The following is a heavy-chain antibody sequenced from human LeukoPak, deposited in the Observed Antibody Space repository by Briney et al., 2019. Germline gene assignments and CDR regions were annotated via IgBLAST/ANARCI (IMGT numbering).Heavy chain of an antibody. J-gene: IGHJ4*02. V-gene: IGHV4-39*01. CDR1: GGSISSSSYY. CDR2: IYYSGST. D-gene: IGHD3-16*01. Sequence: SETLSLTCTVSGGSISSSSYYWGWIRQPPGKGLEWIGSIYYSGSTYYNPSLKSRVTISVDTSENQFSLKLGSVTAADTAVYYCARHRGGRSFGYYFDCWGQGTLVTVSS. CDR3: ARHRGGRSFGYYFDC.